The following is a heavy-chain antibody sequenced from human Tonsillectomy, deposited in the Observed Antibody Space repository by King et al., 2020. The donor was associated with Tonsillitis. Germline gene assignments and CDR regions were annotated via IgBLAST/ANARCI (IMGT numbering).Heavy chain of an antibody. Sequence: VQLVESGGGLVQPGGSLRLSCAASGFTFNTYAMSWVRQAPGKGLEWVSAISGNGGGTYYADSVKGRFTISRDNSKNTLYLQMNSLGAEDTARYYCAKTARTTLKSPAPFPLYYFDSWGQGTLVTVSS. J-gene: IGHJ4*02. CDR2: ISGNGGGT. V-gene: IGHV3-23*04. D-gene: IGHD1-1*01. CDR1: GFTFNTYA. CDR3: AKTARTTLKSPAPFPLYYFDS.